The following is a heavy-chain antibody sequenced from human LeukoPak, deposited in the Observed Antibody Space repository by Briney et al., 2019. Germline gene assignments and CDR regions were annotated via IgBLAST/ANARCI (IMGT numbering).Heavy chain of an antibody. J-gene: IGHJ4*02. Sequence: PGGSLRLSCAASGFTFSNYEMNWVRQAPGKGLEWVSYITSSGGTIYYADSVKGRFTISRDNAKNSLYLQMHSLRAEDTAVYYWASRPPPSRGPYDYWGQGTLVTVSS. CDR2: ITSSGGTI. CDR3: ASRPPPSRGPYDY. D-gene: IGHD3-10*01. CDR1: GFTFSNYE. V-gene: IGHV3-48*03.